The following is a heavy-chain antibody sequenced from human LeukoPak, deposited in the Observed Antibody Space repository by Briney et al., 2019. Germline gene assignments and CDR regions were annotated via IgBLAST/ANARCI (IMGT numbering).Heavy chain of an antibody. D-gene: IGHD6-13*01. V-gene: IGHV1-18*01. CDR2: ISAYNGNT. J-gene: IGHJ4*02. CDR1: GYTFTSYG. CDR3: ARALPGVAAAESC. Sequence: ASVKVSCKASGYTFTSYGISWVRQAPGQGLEWMGWISAYNGNTNYAQKLQGRVTMTTDTSTSTAYIELRSLRSDDTAVYYCARALPGVAAAESCWGQGTLVTVSS.